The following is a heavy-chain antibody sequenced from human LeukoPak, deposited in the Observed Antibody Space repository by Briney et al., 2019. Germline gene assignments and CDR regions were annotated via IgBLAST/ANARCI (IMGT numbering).Heavy chain of an antibody. V-gene: IGHV3-21*01. Sequence: GGSLRLSCAASGFTFSSYSMNWVRQAPGKGLEWVSSISSSSSYIYYADSVKGRFTIPRDNAKNSLYLQMNSLRAEDTAVYYCARNLQRYKVFDYWGQGTLVTVSS. CDR3: ARNLQRYKVFDY. J-gene: IGHJ4*02. CDR1: GFTFSSYS. CDR2: ISSSSSYI. D-gene: IGHD5-24*01.